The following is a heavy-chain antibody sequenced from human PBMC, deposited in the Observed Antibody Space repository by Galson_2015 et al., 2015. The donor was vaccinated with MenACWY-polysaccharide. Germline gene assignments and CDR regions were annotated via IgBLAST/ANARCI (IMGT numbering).Heavy chain of an antibody. D-gene: IGHD2-8*01. Sequence: LSLTCTVSGGSISHHYWSWIRQPAGEGLEWIGRIYTSGSTSYNPSLKSRVTMSVVTSKNQVSLKLSSVTAADTAVYYCARVPNFYYAMDVWGQGTTVTVSS. CDR1: GGSISHHY. V-gene: IGHV4-4*07. CDR3: ARVPNFYYAMDV. CDR2: IYTSGST. J-gene: IGHJ6*02.